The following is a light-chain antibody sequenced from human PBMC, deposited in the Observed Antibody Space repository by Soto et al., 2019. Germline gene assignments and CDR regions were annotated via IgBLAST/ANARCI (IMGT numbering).Light chain of an antibody. Sequence: DIQMTQSPSSLSASVGSRVSITCRASQGINNYLAWYQQKPGKVPKVLIYAASTLQPGVPSRFSGSVSGTEFTLTISSLQPGDFATYYCQQLNSYPLSFGGGTKVDIK. J-gene: IGKJ4*01. V-gene: IGKV1-27*01. CDR2: AAS. CDR3: QQLNSYPLS. CDR1: QGINNY.